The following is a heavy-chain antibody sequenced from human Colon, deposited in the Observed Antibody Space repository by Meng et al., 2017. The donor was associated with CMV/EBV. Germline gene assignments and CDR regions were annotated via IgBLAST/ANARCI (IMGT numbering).Heavy chain of an antibody. CDR1: GYTFTDYD. D-gene: IGHD1-14*01. V-gene: IGHV1-18*01. Sequence: ASVKVSCKTSGYTFTDYDLNWVRQAPGQGLEWMGWISPDTGNTNYAQKFQGRVSMTTDTSTNTAYMELRSLRSDDTAVYYCARDQGWYTRPLPVWGQGTTVTVSS. J-gene: IGHJ6*02. CDR2: ISPDTGNT. CDR3: ARDQGWYTRPLPV.